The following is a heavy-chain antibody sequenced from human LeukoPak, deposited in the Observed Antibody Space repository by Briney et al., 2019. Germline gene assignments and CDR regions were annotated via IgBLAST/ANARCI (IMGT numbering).Heavy chain of an antibody. V-gene: IGHV3-11*04. J-gene: IGHJ6*04. CDR2: ISGSGSTI. D-gene: IGHD3-10*02. CDR3: AELGITMIGGV. Sequence: GGSLRLSCAASGFTLNDYYLSWIRQAPGKGLEWVSYISGSGSTIYYADSVKGRFTISRDNAKNSLYLQMNSLRAEDTAVYYCAELGITMIGGVWGKGTTVTISS. CDR1: GFTLNDYY.